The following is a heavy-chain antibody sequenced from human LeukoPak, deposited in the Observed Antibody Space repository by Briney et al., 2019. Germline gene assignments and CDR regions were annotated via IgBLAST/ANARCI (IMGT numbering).Heavy chain of an antibody. CDR3: ARDIHYDDFPSAFDI. Sequence: PGGSLRLSCAASGFTFSNAWMSWVRQAPGKGLEWVANINQDESEKYYVDSVKGRFTISRDNAKNSLSLQMHSLRAEDTAVYYCARDIHYDDFPSAFDIWGQGTMVTVSS. V-gene: IGHV3-7*01. J-gene: IGHJ3*02. CDR2: INQDESEK. D-gene: IGHD3-22*01. CDR1: GFTFSNAW.